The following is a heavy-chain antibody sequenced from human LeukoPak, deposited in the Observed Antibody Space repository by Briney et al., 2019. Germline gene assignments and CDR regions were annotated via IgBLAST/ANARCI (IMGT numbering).Heavy chain of an antibody. Sequence: PSETLSLTCSVCNGAVKNYYWTWIRQPPGQGLEWIGNFLYSGTTTYRASLDSRLIISVDNSKNTVSLRLFSVTAADTAVYYCATLVYSGSRYHFDTWGQGTLVTVSS. J-gene: IGHJ4*02. V-gene: IGHV4-59*02. CDR2: FLYSGTT. CDR3: ATLVYSGSRYHFDT. CDR1: NGAVKNYY. D-gene: IGHD1-26*01.